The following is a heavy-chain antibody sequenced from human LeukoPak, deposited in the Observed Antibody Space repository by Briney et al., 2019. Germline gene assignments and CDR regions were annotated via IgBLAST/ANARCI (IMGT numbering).Heavy chain of an antibody. J-gene: IGHJ4*02. CDR3: ARTRSDLLVPNFDY. V-gene: IGHV4-38-2*02. D-gene: IGHD6-13*01. Sequence: PSETLSRTCTVSGFSISSGHYWGWIRQPPGKGLEWIGSIHHSGSTYYNPSLESRVTISVDTSKNQFSLKLSSVTAADTAVYFCARTRSDLLVPNFDYWGQGTLVTVSS. CDR2: IHHSGST. CDR1: GFSISSGHY.